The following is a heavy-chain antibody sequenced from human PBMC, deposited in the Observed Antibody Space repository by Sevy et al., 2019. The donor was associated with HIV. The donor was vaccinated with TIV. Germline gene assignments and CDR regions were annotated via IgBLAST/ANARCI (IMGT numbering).Heavy chain of an antibody. CDR3: AKPGPGSGWASYYYYYMDV. CDR2: IWYDGSNK. D-gene: IGHD6-19*01. V-gene: IGHV3-33*06. J-gene: IGHJ6*03. Sequence: PGGSLRLSCAASGFTFSNYGMHWVRQAPGKGLEWVAVIWYDGSNKFYADSVKGRFTISRDNSKNTLYLQMNSLRAEDTAVYYCAKPGPGSGWASYYYYYMDVWGKGTTVTVSS. CDR1: GFTFSNYG.